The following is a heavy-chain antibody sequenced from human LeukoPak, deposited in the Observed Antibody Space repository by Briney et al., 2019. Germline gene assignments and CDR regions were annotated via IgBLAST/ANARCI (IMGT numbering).Heavy chain of an antibody. D-gene: IGHD3-22*01. J-gene: IGHJ4*02. CDR2: ISGSGGST. V-gene: IGHV3-23*01. CDR3: AKKAIGYYDSSGPAGYFDY. CDR1: GFTFSSYA. Sequence: QPGGSLRLSCAASGFTFSSYAMSWVRQAPGKGLEWVSAISGSGGSTYYADSVKGRFTISRDNSKNTLYLQMNSLRAEDTAVYYCAKKAIGYYDSSGPAGYFDYWGQGTLVTVSS.